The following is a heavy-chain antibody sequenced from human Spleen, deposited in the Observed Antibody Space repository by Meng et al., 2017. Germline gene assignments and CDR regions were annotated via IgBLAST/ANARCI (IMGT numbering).Heavy chain of an antibody. V-gene: IGHV3-21*04. CDR2: ISSSSSYI. J-gene: IGHJ4*02. D-gene: IGHD6-19*01. CDR3: ARGEGIAVAGTVF. CDR1: GFTFSSYS. Sequence: GESLKISCAASGFTFSSYSMNWVRQAPGKGLEWVSSISSSSSYIYYADSVKGRFTISRDNAKNSLYLQMNSLRAEDTAVYYCARGEGIAVAGTVFWGQGTLVTVSS.